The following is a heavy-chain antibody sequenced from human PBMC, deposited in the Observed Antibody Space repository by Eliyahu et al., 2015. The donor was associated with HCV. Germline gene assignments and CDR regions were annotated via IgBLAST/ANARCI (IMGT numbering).Heavy chain of an antibody. Sequence: QVQLVESGGGVVQPGGSLXLSCAAXXFXFRXYGMHWVRQAPGKGLEWVAVIXNEGSNKYYADSVKGRFTISRDNSKNTLYLQMNSLRVEDTAVYYCATGAVAGNNYYDHYGMDVWGQGTTVTVSS. CDR2: IXNEGSNK. J-gene: IGHJ6*02. CDR1: XFXFRXYG. V-gene: IGHV3-30*03. D-gene: IGHD6-19*01. CDR3: ATGAVAGNNYYDHYGMDV.